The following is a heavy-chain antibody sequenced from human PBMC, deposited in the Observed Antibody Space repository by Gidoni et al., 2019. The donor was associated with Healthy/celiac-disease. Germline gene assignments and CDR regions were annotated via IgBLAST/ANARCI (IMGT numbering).Heavy chain of an antibody. CDR2: ISGSGGST. CDR1: GFTFSSYA. D-gene: IGHD6-19*01. Sequence: EVQLLESGGGLVQPGGSLRLSCPASGFTFSSYAMSWVRPAPGKGLEWVSAISGSGGSTYYADSVKGRFTISRDNSKNTLYLQMNSLRAEDTAVYYCAKQKASGWYYFDYWGQGTLVTVSS. V-gene: IGHV3-23*01. CDR3: AKQKASGWYYFDY. J-gene: IGHJ4*02.